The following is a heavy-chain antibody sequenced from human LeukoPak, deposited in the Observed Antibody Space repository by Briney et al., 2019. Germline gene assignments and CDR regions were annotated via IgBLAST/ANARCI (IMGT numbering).Heavy chain of an antibody. J-gene: IGHJ6*03. D-gene: IGHD3-10*01. Sequence: ASVKVSCKASGYTFTRYYMHWVRQAPGQGLEWMGMINPNGGDTNYAQSFQGRVTMTRDTSTRTVFMELTSLRSEDTAVYYCARGDGDNYYYYMDVWGKGTTVTVSS. CDR1: GYTFTRYY. CDR2: INPNGGDT. CDR3: ARGDGDNYYYYMDV. V-gene: IGHV1-46*01.